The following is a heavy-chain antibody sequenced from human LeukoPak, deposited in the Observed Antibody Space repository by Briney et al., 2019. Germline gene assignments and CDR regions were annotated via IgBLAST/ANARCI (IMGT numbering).Heavy chain of an antibody. CDR1: GFTFSSYS. J-gene: IGHJ5*02. D-gene: IGHD6-13*01. V-gene: IGHV3-21*01. CDR2: ISSSSSYI. CDR3: ARVPSYSSSWLSWFDP. Sequence: GGSLRLSCAASGFTFSSYSMNWVRQAPGKGLEWVSSISSSSSYIYYADSVKGRFTISRDNAKNSLYLQMSSLRAEDTAVYYCARVPSYSSSWLSWFDPWGQGTLVTVSS.